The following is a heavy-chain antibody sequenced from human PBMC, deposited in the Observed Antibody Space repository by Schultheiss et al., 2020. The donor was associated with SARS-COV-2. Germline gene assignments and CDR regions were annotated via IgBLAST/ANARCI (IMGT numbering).Heavy chain of an antibody. CDR3: AREERKVGGPYYYYGMDV. CDR1: GFTFSSYA. CDR2: ISSNGGST. Sequence: GGSLRLSCAASGFTFSSYAMHWVRQAPGKGLEYVSAISSNGGSTYYADSVKGRFTISRDNSKNTLYLQMNSLRAEDTAVYYCAREERKVGGPYYYYGMDVWGQGTTVTVSS. D-gene: IGHD2-15*01. V-gene: IGHV3-64*02. J-gene: IGHJ6*02.